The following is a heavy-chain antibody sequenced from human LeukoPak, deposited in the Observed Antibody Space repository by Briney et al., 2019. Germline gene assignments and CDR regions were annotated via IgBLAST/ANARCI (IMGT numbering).Heavy chain of an antibody. CDR1: GFSFSAYW. D-gene: IGHD3-22*01. J-gene: IGHJ4*02. CDR2: INSDGSSI. Sequence: GGSLRLSCAGSGFSFSAYWMHWVRQLPGKGLVWVSRINSDGSSISYADSVKGRFTISRDNAKNTLYLQMNSPRLEDTAVYYCARLRGYYDSSDHWGQGTLVTVSS. V-gene: IGHV3-74*01. CDR3: ARLRGYYDSSDH.